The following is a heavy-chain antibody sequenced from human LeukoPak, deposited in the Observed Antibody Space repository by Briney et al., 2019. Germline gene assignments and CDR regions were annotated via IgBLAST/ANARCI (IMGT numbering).Heavy chain of an antibody. CDR3: ARDMDSGPDFFDY. Sequence: ASVKVSCKASGYTFTSYGISWVRQAPGQGLEWMGWISAYNGNTNYAQKFQGRVTMTRDTSISTVYVELSRLRSDDTAVYYCARDMDSGPDFFDYWGLGTLVTVSS. D-gene: IGHD1-26*01. J-gene: IGHJ4*02. CDR1: GYTFTSYG. V-gene: IGHV1-18*01. CDR2: ISAYNGNT.